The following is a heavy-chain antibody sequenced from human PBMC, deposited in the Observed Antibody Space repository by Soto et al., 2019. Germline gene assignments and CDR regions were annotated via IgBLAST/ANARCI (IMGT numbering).Heavy chain of an antibody. CDR2: ISGSGGST. CDR1: GFTFSSYA. CDR3: AKASQSGITMIVVFDY. D-gene: IGHD3-22*01. V-gene: IGHV3-23*01. Sequence: GGSLRLSCAASGFTFSSYAMSWVRQAPGKGLEWVSAISGSGGSTYYADSVKGRFTISRDNSKNTLYLQMNSLRAEDTAVYYCAKASQSGITMIVVFDYWGQGTLVTVSS. J-gene: IGHJ4*02.